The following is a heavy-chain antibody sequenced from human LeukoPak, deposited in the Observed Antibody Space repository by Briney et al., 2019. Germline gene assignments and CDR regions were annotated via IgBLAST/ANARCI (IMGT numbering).Heavy chain of an antibody. Sequence: PGGSLRLSCAASGFSLSGYWMNWVRQAPGKGLEWVANINRDGSQKNHVDSVQGRFTISRDNSKNTLYLQMNSLRAEDTAEYYCAKGHSSSPRYYYYMDVWGKGTTVTVSS. CDR2: INRDGSQK. CDR3: AKGHSSSPRYYYYMDV. CDR1: GFSLSGYW. D-gene: IGHD6-6*01. V-gene: IGHV3-7*03. J-gene: IGHJ6*03.